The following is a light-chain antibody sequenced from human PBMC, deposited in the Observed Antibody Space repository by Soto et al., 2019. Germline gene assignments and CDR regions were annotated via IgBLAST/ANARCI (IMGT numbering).Light chain of an antibody. J-gene: IGKJ4*01. CDR2: AAS. CDR3: QQSYSTPLT. CDR1: QGISSY. Sequence: IRTTQSPSSLSASTGDRFTITCRASQGISSYLAWYQQKPGKAPKLLIYAASSLQSGVPSRFSGSGSGTDFTLTISSLQPEDFATYYCQQSYSTPLTFGGGTKVDIK. V-gene: IGKV1-39*01.